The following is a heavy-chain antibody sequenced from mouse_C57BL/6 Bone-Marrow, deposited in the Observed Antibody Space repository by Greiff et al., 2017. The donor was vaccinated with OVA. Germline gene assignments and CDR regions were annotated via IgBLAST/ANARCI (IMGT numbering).Heavy chain of an antibody. D-gene: IGHD2-1*01. CDR1: GFTFRRSA. J-gene: IGHJ4*01. V-gene: IGHV5-9-1*02. CDR2: ISSGGDYI. Sequence: EVKLMASGEGLVQPGGSLPLSCAASGFTFRRSAMSLVRPTPEKRLEWVAYISSGGDYIYYADPVKGRFTISRDNARNTLYLQMSSLKSEDTAMYYCTRLLDAMDYWGQGTSVTVSS. CDR3: TRLLDAMDY.